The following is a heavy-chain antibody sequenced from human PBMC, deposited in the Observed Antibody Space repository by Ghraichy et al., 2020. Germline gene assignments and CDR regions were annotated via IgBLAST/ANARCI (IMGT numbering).Heavy chain of an antibody. J-gene: IGHJ4*02. CDR3: ARDSHGDYPDY. V-gene: IGHV4-30-4*01. Sequence: SETLSLTCTVSGASISSGEYYWSWIRQAPGKGLEWIGFIYFSGSTYYNPSLQSRVTLSVDMSKNQFSLKLTSVTAADTAVYYCARDSHGDYPDYWGQGTLVTVSS. CDR2: IYFSGST. CDR1: GASISSGEYY. D-gene: IGHD4-17*01.